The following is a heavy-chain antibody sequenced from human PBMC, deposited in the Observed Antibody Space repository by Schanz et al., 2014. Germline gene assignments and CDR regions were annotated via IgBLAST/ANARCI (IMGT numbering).Heavy chain of an antibody. CDR3: AKDPSHGDYDYYFDY. V-gene: IGHV3-23*01. J-gene: IGHJ4*02. CDR2: LSGSGGST. CDR1: GFTFSTYA. D-gene: IGHD3-22*01. Sequence: EVQLLDSGGGLVQPGGSLRLSCAASGFTFSTYAMSWVRQAPGKGLEWVSALSGSGGSTYYADSVKGRFTISRDNSKNTLYLQMNSLRAEDTAVYYCAKDPSHGDYDYYFDYWGQGTQVTVSS.